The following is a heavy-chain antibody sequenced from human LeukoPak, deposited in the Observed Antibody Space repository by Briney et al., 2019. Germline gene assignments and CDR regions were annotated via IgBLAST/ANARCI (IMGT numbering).Heavy chain of an antibody. CDR1: GFTFSSYG. D-gene: IGHD2-21*02. CDR2: INSDGSST. J-gene: IGHJ4*02. Sequence: PGGSLRLSCAASGFTFSSYGMHWVRQAPGKGLVWVSRINSDGSSTSYADSVKGRFTISRDNAKNTQYLQMNSLRAEDTAVYYCARGDFSDYCGGDCYLDYWGQGTLVTVSS. CDR3: ARGDFSDYCGGDCYLDY. V-gene: IGHV3-74*01.